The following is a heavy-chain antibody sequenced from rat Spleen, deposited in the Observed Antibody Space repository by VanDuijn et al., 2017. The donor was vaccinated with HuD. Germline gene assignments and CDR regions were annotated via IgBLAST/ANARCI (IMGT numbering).Heavy chain of an antibody. D-gene: IGHD1-10*01. CDR3: TTHNPFAY. V-gene: IGHV5-20*01. CDR2: ISSDGGRN. J-gene: IGHJ3*01. CDR1: GFTFSNYD. Sequence: EVQLVESGGGLVQPGRSLKLSCAASGFTFSNYDMAWVRQAPTKGLEWVATISSDGGRNFYRDSVKGRFTISRDNAKSSLYLQMDSLRSEDTATYYCTTHNPFAYWGQGTLVTVSS.